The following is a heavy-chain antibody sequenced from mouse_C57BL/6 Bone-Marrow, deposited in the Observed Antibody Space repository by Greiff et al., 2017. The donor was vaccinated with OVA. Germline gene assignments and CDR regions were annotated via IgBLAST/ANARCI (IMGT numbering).Heavy chain of an antibody. Sequence: EVQLVESGGDLVKPGGSLKLSCAASGFTFSSYGMSWVRQTPDKRLEWVATISSGGSYTYYPDSVKGRFTISRDNAKNTLYLQMSSLKSEDTAMYYCARHYDYSLFDYWGQGTTLTVSS. J-gene: IGHJ2*01. D-gene: IGHD2-4*01. CDR2: ISSGGSYT. V-gene: IGHV5-6*01. CDR1: GFTFSSYG. CDR3: ARHYDYSLFDY.